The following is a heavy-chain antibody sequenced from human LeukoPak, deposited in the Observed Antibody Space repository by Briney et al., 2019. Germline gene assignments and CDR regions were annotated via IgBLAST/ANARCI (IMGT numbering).Heavy chain of an antibody. CDR1: GGSINNYY. D-gene: IGHD6-19*01. Sequence: SETLSLTCSVSGGSINNYYWSWIRQSPGKGLEWIGHISYSRSTDFNLSLKSRVTISRDASKNQVSLNLSSVTAADTAIYYCARHEQWPAGWGAFDIWGQGTVVTVSS. CDR2: ISYSRST. J-gene: IGHJ3*02. V-gene: IGHV4-59*08. CDR3: ARHEQWPAGWGAFDI.